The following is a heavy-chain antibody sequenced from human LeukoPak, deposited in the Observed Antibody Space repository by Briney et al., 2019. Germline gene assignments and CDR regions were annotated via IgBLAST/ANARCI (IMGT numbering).Heavy chain of an antibody. D-gene: IGHD3-22*01. CDR2: INHSGST. J-gene: IGHJ3*02. CDR1: GGSFSGYY. Sequence: SETLSLTCAVYGGSFSGYYWSWIRQPPGKGLEWIGEINHSGSTNYNPSLKSRVTISVDTSKNQFSLKLSSVTAADTAVYYCARLISYYYDSTALGAFDIWGQGTMVTVSS. V-gene: IGHV4-34*01. CDR3: ARLISYYYDSTALGAFDI.